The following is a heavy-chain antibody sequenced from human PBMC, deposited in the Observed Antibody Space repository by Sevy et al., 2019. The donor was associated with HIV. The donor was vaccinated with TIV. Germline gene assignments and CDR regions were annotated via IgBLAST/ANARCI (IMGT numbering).Heavy chain of an antibody. CDR3: AKEVIYYYIDV. V-gene: IGHV3-30*02. CDR2: IDYDGNEK. J-gene: IGHJ6*03. CDR1: GFTFRDYG. Sequence: GSLRLSCAASGFTFRDYGMHWVRQAPGKGLEWVTFIDYDGNEKHYADSVKGRFTISRDNAQNTLYLQMNSLGDGDTAVYYCAKEVIYYYIDVWGKGTTVTVSS.